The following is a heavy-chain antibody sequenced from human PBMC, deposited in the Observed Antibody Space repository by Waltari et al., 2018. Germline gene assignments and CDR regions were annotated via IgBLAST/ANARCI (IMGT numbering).Heavy chain of an antibody. J-gene: IGHJ4*02. CDR3: AKDCYGSTSCYQI. CDR1: GFTFSSYG. Sequence: QVQVVESGGGVVQPGRSLRLSCAASGFTFSSYGMHWVRQAAGKGMEWVEVMSYDGSNKYYADSVKGRFTISRDNSKNTLYLQMNSLRAEDTAVYYCAKDCYGSTSCYQIGGQGTLVTVSS. D-gene: IGHD3-22*01. V-gene: IGHV3-30*18. CDR2: MSYDGSNK.